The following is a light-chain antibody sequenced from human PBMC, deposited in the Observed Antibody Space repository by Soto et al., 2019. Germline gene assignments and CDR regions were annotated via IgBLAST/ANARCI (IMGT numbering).Light chain of an antibody. CDR1: QSVSSNY. V-gene: IGKV3-20*01. J-gene: IGKJ1*01. CDR2: GAS. CDR3: QQYGSSPRT. Sequence: EIVLTQSPGTLSLSPGERATFSCRVSQSVSSNYLAWYQQKPGQAPRLLIYGASSRATGIPDRFSGSGSGTDFTLTISRLEPEDFAVYYCQQYGSSPRTFGQGTKVDIK.